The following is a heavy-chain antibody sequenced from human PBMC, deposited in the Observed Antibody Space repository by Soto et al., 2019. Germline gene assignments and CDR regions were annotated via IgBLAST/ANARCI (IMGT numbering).Heavy chain of an antibody. CDR3: AIGGQVALSISDFDD. J-gene: IGHJ4*02. Sequence: QVQLVQSGAEVKKPGASVKVSCKASGYTFTGYYMHWVRQAPGQGLEWMGWINPNSGGTNYAQKFQGRLTMTRDTSIITAYRARSGRRSAHTAVYYCAIGGQVALSISDFDDGGEGALVVVSS. V-gene: IGHV1-2*02. CDR1: GYTFTGYY. CDR2: INPNSGGT. D-gene: IGHD3-16*01.